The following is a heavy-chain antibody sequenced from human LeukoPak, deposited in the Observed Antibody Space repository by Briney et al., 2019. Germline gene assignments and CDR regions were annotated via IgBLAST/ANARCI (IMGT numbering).Heavy chain of an antibody. CDR2: ISGSGGST. CDR3: AKVFSTATTGREGFYFDY. J-gene: IGHJ4*02. V-gene: IGHV3-23*01. D-gene: IGHD4-11*01. Sequence: GGSLRLSCAASGFTFSSYAMSWVRQAPGKGLEWVSAISGSGGSTYYADSVKGRFTISRDNSKNTLFLQMNSLRAEDTAVYYCAKVFSTATTGREGFYFDYWGQGTLVTVSS. CDR1: GFTFSSYA.